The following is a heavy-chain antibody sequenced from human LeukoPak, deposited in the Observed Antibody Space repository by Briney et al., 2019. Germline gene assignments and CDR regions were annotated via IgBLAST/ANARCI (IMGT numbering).Heavy chain of an antibody. CDR2: IYYSGST. V-gene: IGHV4-39*01. CDR3: ASQDYGGNSRGAFDI. J-gene: IGHJ3*02. D-gene: IGHD4-23*01. Sequence: SETLSLTCTVSGGSISSSSYYWGWIRQPPGKGLEWIGSIYYSGSTYYNPSLKSRVTISVDTSKNQFSLKLSSVTAADTAVYYCASQDYGGNSRGAFDIWGQGTMVTVSS. CDR1: GGSISSSSYY.